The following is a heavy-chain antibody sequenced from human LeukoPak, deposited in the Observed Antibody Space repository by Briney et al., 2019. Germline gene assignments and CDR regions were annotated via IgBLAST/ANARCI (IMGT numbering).Heavy chain of an antibody. D-gene: IGHD1-26*01. CDR2: VHFTGST. CDR1: GVSISNNYYY. CDR3: AALGLLRGAGFNLATHFDF. J-gene: IGHJ4*02. V-gene: IGHV4-39*01. Sequence: PSETLSLTCTVSGVSISNNYYYWAWIRQPPGEGLEMIGYVHFTGSTFYNSSLKSQVTISADTSQHQFALSLTSVTAADTAVYYCAALGLLRGAGFNLATHFDFWGQGTLGTVSS.